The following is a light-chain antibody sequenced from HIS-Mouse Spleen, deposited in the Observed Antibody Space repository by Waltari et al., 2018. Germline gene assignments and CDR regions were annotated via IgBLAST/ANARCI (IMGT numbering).Light chain of an antibody. J-gene: IGLJ3*02. V-gene: IGLV2-11*01. CDR2: DVS. Sequence: QSALTQPRSVSGSPGQSVTISCTGTSSYVGGYNYVSWYQQHPGKAPKLMIDDVSKRPSGVPDRFSGSKSGNTASLTISGLQAEDEADYYCCSYAGSYTWVFGGGTKLTVL. CDR3: CSYAGSYTWV. CDR1: SSYVGGYNY.